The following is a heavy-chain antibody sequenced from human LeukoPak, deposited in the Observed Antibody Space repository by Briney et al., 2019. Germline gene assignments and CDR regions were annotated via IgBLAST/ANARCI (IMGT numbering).Heavy chain of an antibody. CDR1: GYTFTGYY. J-gene: IGHJ4*02. Sequence: VASVKVSCKASGYTFTGYYMHWVRQAPGQGLEWMGWINPNSGGTNYAQKFQGRATMTRDTSISTAYMELSRLRSDDTAVYYCARVAQYYYDSSGYEISDYWGQGTLVTVSS. D-gene: IGHD3-22*01. CDR2: INPNSGGT. CDR3: ARVAQYYYDSSGYEISDY. V-gene: IGHV1-2*02.